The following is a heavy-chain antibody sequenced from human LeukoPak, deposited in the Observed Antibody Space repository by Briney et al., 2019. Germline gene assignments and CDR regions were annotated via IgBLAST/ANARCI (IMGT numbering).Heavy chain of an antibody. CDR3: SGSGRGRLSSYEYYMDV. Sequence: SETLSLTCAVYGGSFSGYYWSWLRQPPGKGREWIGEINHSGSTNYNPSLKSRVTISVDTSKNQFSLNLSPVPAAATACYYCSGSGRGRLSSYEYYMDVWGKGTTVTVSS. D-gene: IGHD1-1*01. CDR1: GGSFSGYY. V-gene: IGHV4-34*01. CDR2: INHSGST. J-gene: IGHJ6*03.